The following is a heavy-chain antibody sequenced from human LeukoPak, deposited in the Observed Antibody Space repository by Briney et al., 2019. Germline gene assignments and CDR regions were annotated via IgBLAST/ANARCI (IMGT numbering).Heavy chain of an antibody. CDR3: ARGWVWFGYRDAFDI. D-gene: IGHD3-10*01. J-gene: IGHJ3*02. CDR2: INPNSGVT. CDR1: GYTFTDYY. V-gene: IGHV1-2*02. Sequence: ASVKVSCKAYGYTFTDYYIHWVRQAPGQGLEWMGWINPNSGVTNYAQKFQGRVTMTRDTSITTAYMELSSLRSEDTAVYYCARGWVWFGYRDAFDIWGQGTMVTVSS.